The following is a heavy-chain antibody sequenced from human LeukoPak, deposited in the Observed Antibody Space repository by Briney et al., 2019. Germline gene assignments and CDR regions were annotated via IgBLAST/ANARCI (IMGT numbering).Heavy chain of an antibody. CDR2: IYPGDSDT. CDR3: ARQGEYYDSSGYLPFDY. CDR1: GYSFTSYW. Sequence: GESLKISCQGSGYSFTSYWIGWVRQLPGKGLEWMGIIYPGDSDTRYSPSFQGQVTISADKSISTAYLQWSSLKASDTAMYYCARQGEYYDSSGYLPFDYWGQGTLVTVSS. V-gene: IGHV5-51*01. D-gene: IGHD3-22*01. J-gene: IGHJ4*02.